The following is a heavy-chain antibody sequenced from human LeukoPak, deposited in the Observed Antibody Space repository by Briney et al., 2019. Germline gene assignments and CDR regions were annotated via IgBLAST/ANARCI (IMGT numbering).Heavy chain of an antibody. Sequence: SAKVSCKASGYTFTSYYMHWVRQALGQGLEWMGRIIAILGIANYAQKFQGRVTITTDESTSTAYMELSSLRSEDTAVYYCARFPHYYDSSGSVDYWGQGTLVTVSS. V-gene: IGHV1-69*02. CDR1: GYTFTSYY. CDR2: IIAILGIA. J-gene: IGHJ4*02. D-gene: IGHD3-22*01. CDR3: ARFPHYYDSSGSVDY.